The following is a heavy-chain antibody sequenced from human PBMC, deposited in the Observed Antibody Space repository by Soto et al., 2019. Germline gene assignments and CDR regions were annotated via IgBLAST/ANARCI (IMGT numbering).Heavy chain of an antibody. Sequence: PSETLSLTCTVSGGSISSGGYYWSWIRQHPGKGLEWIGYIYYSGSTYYNPSLKSRVTISVDTSKNQFSLKLSSVTAADTAVYYCARAGSSSPEDSGALDIWGQGTMVT. CDR3: ARAGSSSPEDSGALDI. D-gene: IGHD6-6*01. J-gene: IGHJ3*02. CDR2: IYYSGST. CDR1: GGSISSGGYY. V-gene: IGHV4-31*03.